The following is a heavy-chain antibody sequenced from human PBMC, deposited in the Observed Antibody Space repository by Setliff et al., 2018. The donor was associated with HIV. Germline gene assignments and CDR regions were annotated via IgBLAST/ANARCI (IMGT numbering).Heavy chain of an antibody. D-gene: IGHD3-10*01. Sequence: QPGGSLRLSCAASRFDSNNNWMCWVRQAPGKGLEWVANIVQYGSEKNYVDSVKGRFTISRDNAKNSMYMQMNSLRAEDTAIYYCASKLRPGHGVDVWGQGTTVTVSS. CDR3: ASKLRPGHGVDV. J-gene: IGHJ6*02. V-gene: IGHV3-7*01. CDR1: RFDSNNNW. CDR2: IVQYGSEK.